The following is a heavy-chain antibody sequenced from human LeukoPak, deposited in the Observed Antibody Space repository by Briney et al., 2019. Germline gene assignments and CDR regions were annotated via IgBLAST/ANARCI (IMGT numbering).Heavy chain of an antibody. V-gene: IGHV3-49*03. CDR1: GFTFGDYA. D-gene: IGHD3-22*01. CDR2: IRSKAYGGTT. CDR3: TRDLSYYYDSSAVLGGY. Sequence: PGGSLRLSCTASGFTFGDYAMSWFRQAPGKGLEWVGFIRSKAYGGTTEYAASGKGRFTISRDDSKSIAYLQMNSLKTEDTAVYYCTRDLSYYYDSSAVLGGYWGQGTLVTVSS. J-gene: IGHJ4*02.